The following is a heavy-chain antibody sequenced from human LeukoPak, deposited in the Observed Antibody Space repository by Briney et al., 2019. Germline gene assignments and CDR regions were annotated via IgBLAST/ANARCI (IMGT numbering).Heavy chain of an antibody. Sequence: PSETLSLTCAVYGGSFSGYYWSWIRQPPGKGLEWIGEINHSGSTNYNPSLKSRVTISVDTSKNQFSLKLSSVTAADTAVYYRARGLIEAAAGFDYWGQGTLVTVSS. J-gene: IGHJ4*02. V-gene: IGHV4-34*01. CDR1: GGSFSGYY. CDR3: ARGLIEAAAGFDY. CDR2: INHSGST. D-gene: IGHD6-13*01.